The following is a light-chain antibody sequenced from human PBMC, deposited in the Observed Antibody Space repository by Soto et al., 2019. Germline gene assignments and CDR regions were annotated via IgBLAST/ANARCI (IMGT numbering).Light chain of an antibody. Sequence: EIVLTQSPATLSLSPGERATLSCRASQSVSSYLDWYQQKPGQAPRLLIYDASNRATGIPARFSGSGSGTDFTLTISSLEPEDVAIYYWQQRSNWPPVTFGGGTKVEIK. CDR1: QSVSSY. V-gene: IGKV3-11*01. CDR3: QQRSNWPPVT. CDR2: DAS. J-gene: IGKJ4*01.